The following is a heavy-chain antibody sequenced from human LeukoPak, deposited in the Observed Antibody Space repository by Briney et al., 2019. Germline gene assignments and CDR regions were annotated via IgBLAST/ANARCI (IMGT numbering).Heavy chain of an antibody. CDR1: GYSISSGYY. D-gene: IGHD3-22*01. CDR2: IYHSGST. J-gene: IGHJ4*02. Sequence: CXVSGYSISSGYYRGWIRQPPGKGLEWIGSIYHSGSTYYNPSLKSRVTISVDTSKNQFSLKLSSVTAADTAVYYCAXGDXYXXXGXDYWGQXTLVTVSS. CDR3: AXGDXYXXXGXDY. V-gene: IGHV4-38-2*01.